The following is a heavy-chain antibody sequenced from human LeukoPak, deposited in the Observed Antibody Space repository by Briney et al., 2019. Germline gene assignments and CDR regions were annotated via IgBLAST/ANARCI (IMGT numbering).Heavy chain of an antibody. J-gene: IGHJ5*02. CDR2: IESDGTST. Sequence: PGGSLRLSCAASGFAFTTSWMRWFRQAPGKGLVWVSRIESDGTSTTYADSVKGRFTISRDNAKNTLYLQMNSLSAEDTAVYYCAKDQNTMIVVLRSPLNWFDPWGQGTLVTVSS. CDR3: AKDQNTMIVVLRSPLNWFDP. CDR1: GFAFTTSW. D-gene: IGHD3-22*01. V-gene: IGHV3-74*01.